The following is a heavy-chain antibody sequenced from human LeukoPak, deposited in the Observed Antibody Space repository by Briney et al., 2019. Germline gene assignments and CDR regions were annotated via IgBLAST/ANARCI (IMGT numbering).Heavy chain of an antibody. CDR1: GGSISSYY. V-gene: IGHV4-59*01. Sequence: PSETLSLTCTVSGGSISSYYWNWIRQPPGKGLEWIGYIYYSGSTNYNPSLKSRVSISVDTSKNQFSLSLSSVTAADTAVYYCARDTGGYYFDYWGQGTLVTVSS. CDR2: IYYSGST. J-gene: IGHJ4*02. D-gene: IGHD2-8*02. CDR3: ARDTGGYYFDY.